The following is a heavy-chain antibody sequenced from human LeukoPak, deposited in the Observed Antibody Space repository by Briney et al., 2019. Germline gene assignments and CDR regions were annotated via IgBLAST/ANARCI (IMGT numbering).Heavy chain of an antibody. V-gene: IGHV4-31*03. Sequence: SETLSLTCTVSADSISSGGHYWAWIRQLPGKGLESIAFIHHSGSSRHNPSLKDRVAISVDASRKQFALRLSSVTAADTAIYYCARGGNRFGGFYFDYWGQGIQVIVSS. CDR3: ARGGNRFGGFYFDY. CDR1: ADSISSGGHY. J-gene: IGHJ4*02. D-gene: IGHD3-10*01. CDR2: IHHSGSS.